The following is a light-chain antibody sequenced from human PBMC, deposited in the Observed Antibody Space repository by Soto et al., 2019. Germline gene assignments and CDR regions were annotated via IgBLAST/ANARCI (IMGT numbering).Light chain of an antibody. J-gene: IGLJ2*01. CDR1: KLGDKY. V-gene: IGLV3-1*01. CDR3: QAWDSSVG. CDR2: QDS. Sequence: SYELTQPPSVSVSPGQTASITCSGDKLGDKYACWYQQKPGQSPVLVIYQDSKRPSGIPERFSGSNSGNTATLTISGTQARDEADYYCQAWDSSVGFGGGTKLTVL.